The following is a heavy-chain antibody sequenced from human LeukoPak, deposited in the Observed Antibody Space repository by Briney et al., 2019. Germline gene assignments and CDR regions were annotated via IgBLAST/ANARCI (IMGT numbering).Heavy chain of an antibody. J-gene: IGHJ4*02. CDR1: GFTFSDYY. CDR2: ISSSGSTI. Sequence: GGSLRLSCAASGFTFSDYYMSWIRQAPGKGLEWVSYISSSGSTIYYADSVKGRFTISRDNAKNSLYLQINSLRAEDTAVYYCARDYQWDKNLDYWGQGTLVTVSS. D-gene: IGHD1-26*01. CDR3: ARDYQWDKNLDY. V-gene: IGHV3-11*01.